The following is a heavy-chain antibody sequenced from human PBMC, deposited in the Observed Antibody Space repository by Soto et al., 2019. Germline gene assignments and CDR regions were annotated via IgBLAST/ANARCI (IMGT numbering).Heavy chain of an antibody. Sequence: QVQLVKSGAEVKKPGASVKVSCRTSGYTFSRYYMHWVRQAPGQGLEWMGIINPSSGSPNYAQKFLGRLTVTRDKSTSTVYMELNGLTSEDTAMYYSARGVVVKMYEMGGSDYCGQGTLVTVSS. CDR3: ARGVVVKMYEMGGSDY. CDR2: INPSSGSP. CDR1: GYTFSRYY. D-gene: IGHD2-8*01. J-gene: IGHJ4*02. V-gene: IGHV1-46*01.